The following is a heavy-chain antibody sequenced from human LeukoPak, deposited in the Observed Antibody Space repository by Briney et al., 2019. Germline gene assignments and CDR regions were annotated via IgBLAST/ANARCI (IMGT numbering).Heavy chain of an antibody. CDR3: ARRSGVGASPFDY. CDR1: GGSISSSSYY. Sequence: PSETLSLTCTVSGGSISSSSYYWGWIRQPLGKGLEWIGTIYYSGSTYYNPSLKSRVTISVDTSKNQFSLKLSSVTAADTAVYFCARRSGVGASPFDYWGQGTLVTVSS. D-gene: IGHD1-26*01. CDR2: IYYSGST. V-gene: IGHV4-39*01. J-gene: IGHJ4*02.